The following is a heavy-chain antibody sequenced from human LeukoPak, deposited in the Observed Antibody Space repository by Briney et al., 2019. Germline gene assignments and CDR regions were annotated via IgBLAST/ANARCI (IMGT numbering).Heavy chain of an antibody. V-gene: IGHV4-39*01. CDR3: ARIPTNAVPSAHNGFDI. J-gene: IGHJ3*02. CDR2: IYYSGST. D-gene: IGHD5-24*01. Sequence: NPSETLSLTCTVSGGSIGSTNYYWGWIRQPPGKGLEWIANIYYSGSTYYNPSLKSRVTISVDTSKNQFSLKLSSVTAADTAIYYCARIPTNAVPSAHNGFDIWGQGTMLTVSS. CDR1: GGSIGSTNYY.